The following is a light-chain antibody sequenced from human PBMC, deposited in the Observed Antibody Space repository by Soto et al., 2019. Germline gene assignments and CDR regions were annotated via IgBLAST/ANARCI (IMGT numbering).Light chain of an antibody. Sequence: QSVLTKPPSASATPGQRVTISCSGSDSNIARRNVYWYQQLPGTAPKLLIYSTDLRPSGVPDRFSGSKSGTSASLAISGLQSEDDADYYCATWDVTLNIWVFGGGTQLTVL. V-gene: IGLV1-44*01. J-gene: IGLJ3*02. CDR2: STD. CDR3: ATWDVTLNIWV. CDR1: DSNIARRN.